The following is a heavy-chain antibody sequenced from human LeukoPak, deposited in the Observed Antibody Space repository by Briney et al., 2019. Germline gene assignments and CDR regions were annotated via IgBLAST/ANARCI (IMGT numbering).Heavy chain of an antibody. CDR1: GYTFTGYD. D-gene: IGHD2-2*01. J-gene: IGHJ3*02. CDR3: ATLGLVVPAATDAFDI. V-gene: IGHV1-8*01. Sequence: ASVKVSCKASGYTFTGYDINWVRQATGQGLEWMGWMNPNSGNTGYAQKFQGRVTMTRNTSISTAYMELSSLRSEDTAVYYCATLGLVVPAATDAFDIWGQGTMVTVSS. CDR2: MNPNSGNT.